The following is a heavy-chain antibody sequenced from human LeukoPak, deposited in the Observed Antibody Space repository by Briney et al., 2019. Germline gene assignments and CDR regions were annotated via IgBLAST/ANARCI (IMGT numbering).Heavy chain of an antibody. J-gene: IGHJ4*02. CDR2: INHSGST. D-gene: IGHD4-23*01. Sequence: PSETLSLTCALYGGSFSGYYWSWIPQPPGEGLKWIGEINHSGSTNYNPSLKSRVSILVYTAKNQFSLKLSTVTAADTAVYYCARRSDYGGNPLFVYWGQGTLVTVSA. CDR3: ARRSDYGGNPLFVY. CDR1: GGSFSGYY. V-gene: IGHV4-34*01.